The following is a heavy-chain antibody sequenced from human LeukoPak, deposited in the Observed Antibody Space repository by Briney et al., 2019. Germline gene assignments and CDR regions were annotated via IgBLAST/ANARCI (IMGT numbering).Heavy chain of an antibody. J-gene: IGHJ4*02. Sequence: GGSLRLSRTATGFTFGDYAMSWVRQAPGKGLEWVGFIRCKAYGGTTEYAASVKGRFTISRDDSKCIAYPQMSILKTEDTAVYYCTHCTNGVCYTGFDDGGQGTLVTVSS. CDR2: IRCKAYGGTT. V-gene: IGHV3-49*04. CDR1: GFTFGDYA. CDR3: THCTNGVCYTGFDD. D-gene: IGHD2-8*01.